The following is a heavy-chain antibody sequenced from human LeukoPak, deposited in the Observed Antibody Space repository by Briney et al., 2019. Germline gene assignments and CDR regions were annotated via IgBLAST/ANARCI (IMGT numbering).Heavy chain of an antibody. CDR1: GYTFTGYY. D-gene: IGHD1-26*01. J-gene: IGHJ4*02. CDR2: INPNSGGT. V-gene: IGHV1-2*02. CDR3: ARGPRDIVGATGYFDY. Sequence: ASVKVSCKASGYTFTGYYMHWVRQAPGQGLEWMGWINPNSGGTNYAQKFQGRVTMTRDTSISTAYMELSRLRSDDTAVYYCARGPRDIVGATGYFDYWGQGTLVTVSS.